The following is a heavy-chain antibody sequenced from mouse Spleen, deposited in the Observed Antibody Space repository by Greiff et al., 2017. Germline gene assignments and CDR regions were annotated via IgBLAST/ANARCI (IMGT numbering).Heavy chain of an antibody. J-gene: IGHJ2*01. V-gene: IGHV14-3*01. Sequence: VHVKQSVAELVRPGASVKLSCTASGFNIKNTYMHWVKQRPEQGLEWIGRIDPANGNTKYAPKFQGKATITADTSSNTAYLQLSSLTSEDTAIYYCASTHYYGSSYDYWGQGTTLTVSS. D-gene: IGHD1-1*01. CDR2: IDPANGNT. CDR1: GFNIKNTY. CDR3: ASTHYYGSSYDY.